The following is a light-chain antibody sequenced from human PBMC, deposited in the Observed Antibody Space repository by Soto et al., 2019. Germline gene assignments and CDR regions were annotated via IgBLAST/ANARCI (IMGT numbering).Light chain of an antibody. CDR1: SSDVGGYNY. Sequence: QSALTQPASVSGSPGQSITISCTGTSSDVGGYNYVSWYQHHPGKAPKLMIYEVVNRPSGVSNRFSGSKSGNTASLTISGLQAKDEADYYCTSYTSSSPLVFGTGTKLTVL. V-gene: IGLV2-14*01. CDR3: TSYTSSSPLV. CDR2: EVV. J-gene: IGLJ1*01.